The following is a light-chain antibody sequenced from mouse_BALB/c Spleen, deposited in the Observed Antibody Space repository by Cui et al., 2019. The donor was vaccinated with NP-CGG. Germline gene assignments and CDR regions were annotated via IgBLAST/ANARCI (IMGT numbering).Light chain of an antibody. CDR1: TGAVTTSNY. Sequence: QAVVTQESALTTSPGETVTLTCRSSTGAVTTSNYANWVQEKPDHLVTGLIGGTNNRAPGVPARFSGSLIGDKAALTITGAKTEDEAIYFCALWYSNHWVFGGGTKLTVL. J-gene: IGLJ1*01. CDR3: ALWYSNHWV. V-gene: IGLV1*01. CDR2: GTN.